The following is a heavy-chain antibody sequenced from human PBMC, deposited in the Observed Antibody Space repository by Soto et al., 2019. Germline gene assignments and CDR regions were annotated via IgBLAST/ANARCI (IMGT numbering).Heavy chain of an antibody. Sequence: GGSLRLSCVASGFTFSSYAMSWVRQAPGKGLEWVSAISGSDGSTYYADSVKGRFTISRDNSKNTLYLQMNSLRAEDTAVYYCAKDSRVTMVRGVIIPPGYWGQGTLVT. V-gene: IGHV3-23*01. D-gene: IGHD3-10*01. CDR3: AKDSRVTMVRGVIIPPGY. CDR2: ISGSDGST. J-gene: IGHJ4*02. CDR1: GFTFSSYA.